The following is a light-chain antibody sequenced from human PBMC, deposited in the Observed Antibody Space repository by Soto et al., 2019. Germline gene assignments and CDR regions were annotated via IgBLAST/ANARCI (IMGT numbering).Light chain of an antibody. CDR3: QQYDSWPLT. J-gene: IGKJ4*01. V-gene: IGKV3-15*01. CDR2: GAS. CDR1: QSVSKN. Sequence: EIVMTQSPATLSVSPGERGTLSCRTSQSVSKNLAWYQQRPGQAPGLLIYGASTRATDIPARFSASGSGTXXXXXXXXLQSEDFAVYFCQQYDSWPLTFGGGTKVEIK.